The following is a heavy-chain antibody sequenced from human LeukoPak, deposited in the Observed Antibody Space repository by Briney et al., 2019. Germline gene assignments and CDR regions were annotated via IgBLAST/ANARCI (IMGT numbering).Heavy chain of an antibody. CDR2: IYHSGST. CDR3: ARANYGSGSYTIWFDP. J-gene: IGHJ5*02. Sequence: SETLSLTCAVSGGSISSSNWWSWVRQPPGKGLEWIGEIYHSGSTNYNPSLKSRVTISVDKSKNQFSLKLNSVTAAGTAVYYCARANYGSGSYTIWFDPWGQGTLVTVSS. CDR1: GGSISSSNW. D-gene: IGHD3-10*01. V-gene: IGHV4-4*02.